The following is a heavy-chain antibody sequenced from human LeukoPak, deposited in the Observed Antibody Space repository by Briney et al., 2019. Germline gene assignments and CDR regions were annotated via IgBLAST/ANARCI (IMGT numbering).Heavy chain of an antibody. Sequence: SGTLSLTCAVSGGSISSSSYYWGWIRQPPGKGLEWIGSIYYSGSTYYNPSLKSRVTISVDTSKNQFSLKLSSVTAADTAVYYCASCIAVAGRIYYYYMDVWGKGTTVTISS. D-gene: IGHD6-19*01. J-gene: IGHJ6*03. V-gene: IGHV4-39*01. CDR2: IYYSGST. CDR1: GGSISSSSYY. CDR3: ASCIAVAGRIYYYYMDV.